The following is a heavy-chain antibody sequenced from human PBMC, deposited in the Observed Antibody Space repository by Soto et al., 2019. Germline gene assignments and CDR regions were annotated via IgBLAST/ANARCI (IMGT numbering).Heavy chain of an antibody. Sequence: QVQLVQSGAEVKKPGASVKVSCKASGYSFTRYYMHLVRQAPGQGLEWMGIINPSSGSTNYTQKFQGRVTMTRDMSTNTVYMEMSSLRSEDTAVYYCARDRVYGAHYYYGMDVWGQGTTVTVSS. CDR3: ARDRVYGAHYYYGMDV. V-gene: IGHV1-46*01. D-gene: IGHD4-17*01. CDR2: INPSSGST. CDR1: GYSFTRYY. J-gene: IGHJ6*02.